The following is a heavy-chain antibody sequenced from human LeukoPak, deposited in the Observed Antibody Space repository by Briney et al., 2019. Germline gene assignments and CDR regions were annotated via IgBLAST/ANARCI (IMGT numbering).Heavy chain of an antibody. CDR1: GFTFDDYA. Sequence: GGSLRLSCAASGFTFDDYAMHWVRHAPGKGLEWVSGISWNSGSIGYADSVKGRFTISRDNAKNSLYLQMNSLRAEDTALYYCAKDLVIGGHLVRGPFDIWGQGTMVTVSS. V-gene: IGHV3-9*01. CDR2: ISWNSGSI. CDR3: AKDLVIGGHLVRGPFDI. D-gene: IGHD3-10*01. J-gene: IGHJ3*02.